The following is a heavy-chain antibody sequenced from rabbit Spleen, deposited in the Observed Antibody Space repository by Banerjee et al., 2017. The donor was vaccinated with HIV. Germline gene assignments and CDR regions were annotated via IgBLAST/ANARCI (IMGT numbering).Heavy chain of an antibody. CDR3: ARSYGGNSLGYLNL. V-gene: IGHV1S40*01. CDR1: GVSFSSSSY. D-gene: IGHD4-2*01. CDR2: IDTGSSGFT. Sequence: QSLEESGGDLVKPGASLTLTCTASGVSFSSSSYMCWVRQAPGKGLEWIACIDTGSSGFTYFATWAKGRFTCSKTSSTTVTLQMTSLTAADTATYFCARSYGGNSLGYLNLWGQGTLVTVS. J-gene: IGHJ4*01.